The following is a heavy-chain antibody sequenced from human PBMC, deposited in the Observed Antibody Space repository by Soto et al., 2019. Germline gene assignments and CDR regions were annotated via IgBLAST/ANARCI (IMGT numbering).Heavy chain of an antibody. Sequence: ASVKVSRKASGYTFTSYDISWVRQAPGQGLEWMGWISTYNGNTNYSQKFPGRVTITRDISASTVYMELSSLRFEDTAVYYCARGFTEYSSNWAIDFWGQGTPVTVSS. CDR1: GYTFTSYD. CDR3: ARGFTEYSSNWAIDF. D-gene: IGHD6-13*01. CDR2: ISTYNGNT. J-gene: IGHJ4*02. V-gene: IGHV1-18*01.